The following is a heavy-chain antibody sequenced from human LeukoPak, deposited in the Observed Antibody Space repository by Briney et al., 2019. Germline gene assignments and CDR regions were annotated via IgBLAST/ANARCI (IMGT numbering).Heavy chain of an antibody. CDR2: IWVDASNK. D-gene: IGHD1-26*01. CDR3: ARSVGATTDGFDP. CDR1: GFTLRYDS. J-gene: IGHJ5*02. Sequence: GGALRPSCAAAGFTLRYDSMCVGRPAPREGEGWVAVIWVDASNKYYADSVKARFNISRDNSKNTLYLEMNSLRGEDTAVYYCARSVGATTDGFDPWGQGTQVIVSS. V-gene: IGHV3-33*01.